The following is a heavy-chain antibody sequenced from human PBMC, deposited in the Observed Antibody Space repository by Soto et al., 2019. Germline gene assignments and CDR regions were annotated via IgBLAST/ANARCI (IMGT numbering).Heavy chain of an antibody. CDR2: VNRSEKT. Sequence: SETLSLTCAVSVYAVRVGYYLGWIRQRPGKGLEWIGSVNRSEKTYYNPSLKSRLSISVDTSKNQISLTLSCVTAADTAIYYCARSGDDYGSSVDYWGQGTLVTVSS. CDR3: ARSGDDYGSSVDY. CDR1: VYAVRVGYY. D-gene: IGHD4-17*01. J-gene: IGHJ4*02. V-gene: IGHV4-38-2*01.